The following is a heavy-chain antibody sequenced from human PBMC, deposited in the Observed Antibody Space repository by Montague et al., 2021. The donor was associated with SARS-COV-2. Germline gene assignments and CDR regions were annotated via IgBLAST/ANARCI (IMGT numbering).Heavy chain of an antibody. V-gene: IGHV4-59*01. J-gene: IGHJ4*02. CDR3: ARRSLGYCSGGSCYSGYDY. Sequence: SETLSLTCTVSGGSISSYYWSWIRQPPGKGLEWIGYIYYSGSTNYNPSLKSRVTISIDTSKNQFSLKLSSVTAADTAVYYCARRSLGYCSGGSCYSGYDYWGQGTLVTVSS. CDR2: IYYSGST. D-gene: IGHD2-15*01. CDR1: GGSISSYY.